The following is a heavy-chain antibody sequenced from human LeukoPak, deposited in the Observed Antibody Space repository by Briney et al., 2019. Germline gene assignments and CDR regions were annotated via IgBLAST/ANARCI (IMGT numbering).Heavy chain of an antibody. CDR3: AREGSYDYVWGSYRSSYFDY. V-gene: IGHV3-30-3*01. CDR2: ISYDGSNK. D-gene: IGHD3-16*02. J-gene: IGHJ4*02. CDR1: GFTFSSYA. Sequence: GGSLRLSCAASGFTFSSYAMHWVRQAPGKGLEWVAVISYDGSNKYYADSVKGRFTISRDNSKDTLYLQMNSLRAEDTAVYYCAREGSYDYVWGSYRSSYFDYWGQGTLVTVSS.